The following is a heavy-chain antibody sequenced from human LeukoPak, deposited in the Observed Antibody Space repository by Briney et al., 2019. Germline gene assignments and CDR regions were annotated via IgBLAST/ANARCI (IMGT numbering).Heavy chain of an antibody. D-gene: IGHD6-13*01. CDR2: ISAYNGHT. V-gene: IGHV1-18*01. CDR3: AREAAASSSWNWFDP. Sequence: ASVKVSCKASGYTFTSNGISWVRQAPGQGLEWMGWISAYNGHTNYAQKFQGRVTLTTDTSTSTAYMELRSLRSEDTAVYYCAREAAASSSWNWFDPWGQGTLVTVSS. J-gene: IGHJ5*02. CDR1: GYTFTSNG.